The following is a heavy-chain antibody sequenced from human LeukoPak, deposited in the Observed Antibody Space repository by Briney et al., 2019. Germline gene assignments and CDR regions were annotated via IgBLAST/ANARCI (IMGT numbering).Heavy chain of an antibody. CDR1: GFTFSSYA. D-gene: IGHD3-22*01. CDR2: IIPTFGTA. J-gene: IGHJ4*02. CDR3: ARGVYDSSGYYYAYYFDY. Sequence: GGSLRLSCAASGFTFSSYAISWVRQAPGQGLEWMGGIIPTFGTANYAQKFQGRVTITTDESTSTAYMELSSLRSEDTAVYYCARGVYDSSGYYYAYYFDYWGQGTLVTVSS. V-gene: IGHV1-69*05.